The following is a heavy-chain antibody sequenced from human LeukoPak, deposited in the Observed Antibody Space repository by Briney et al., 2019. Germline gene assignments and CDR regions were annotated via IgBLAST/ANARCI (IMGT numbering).Heavy chain of an antibody. CDR1: GGPISSYY. Sequence: SETLSLTCTVSGGPISSYYWSWIRQPPGKGLEWIGYIYYSGSTNYNPSLKSRVTISVDTSKNQFSLKLSSVTAADTAVYYCAKLVVPAQNWFDPWGQGTLVTVSS. V-gene: IGHV4-59*01. J-gene: IGHJ5*02. D-gene: IGHD2-2*01. CDR2: IYYSGST. CDR3: AKLVVPAQNWFDP.